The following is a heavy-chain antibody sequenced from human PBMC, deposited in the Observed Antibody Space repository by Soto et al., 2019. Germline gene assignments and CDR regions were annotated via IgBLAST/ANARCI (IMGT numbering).Heavy chain of an antibody. J-gene: IGHJ3*02. V-gene: IGHV4-4*02. CDR2: IYHSGST. CDR3: AGGSSGYSGDAFDI. D-gene: IGHD3-22*01. Sequence: SETLSLTCAVSGGSISSSNWWSWVRQPPGKGLEWIGEIYHSGSTNYNPSLKSRVTISVDKSKNQFSLKLSSVTAADTAVYYCAGGSSGYSGDAFDIWGQGTMVTVSS. CDR1: GGSISSSNW.